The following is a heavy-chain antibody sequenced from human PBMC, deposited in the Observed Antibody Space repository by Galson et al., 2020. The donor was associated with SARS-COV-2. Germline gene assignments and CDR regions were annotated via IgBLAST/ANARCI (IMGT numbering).Heavy chain of an antibody. CDR1: GFTFSSYG. CDR2: ISYDGSNK. D-gene: IGHD1-26*01. J-gene: IGHJ3*02. V-gene: IGHV3-30*18. Sequence: GESLKISCAASGFTFSSYGMHWVRQAPGKGLEWVAVISYDGSNKYYADSVKGRFTISRDNSKNTLYLQMNSLRAEDTAVYYCAKPRTKWELRLNDAFDIWGQVTMVTVSS. CDR3: AKPRTKWELRLNDAFDI.